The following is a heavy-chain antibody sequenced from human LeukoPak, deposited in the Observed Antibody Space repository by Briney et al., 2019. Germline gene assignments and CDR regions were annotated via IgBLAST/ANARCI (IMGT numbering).Heavy chain of an antibody. CDR2: TYYRSTWYN. D-gene: IGHD6-19*01. V-gene: IGHV6-1*01. Sequence: SQTLSLTCAISGGSVSRDSVAWNWIRQSPSRGLEWLGRTYYRSTWYNDYAVSVKGRITVNPDTSKNQFSLQLNSVTPEDTAVYYCARGTGWPQFDYWGQGTLVTVSS. J-gene: IGHJ4*02. CDR1: GGSVSRDSVA. CDR3: ARGTGWPQFDY.